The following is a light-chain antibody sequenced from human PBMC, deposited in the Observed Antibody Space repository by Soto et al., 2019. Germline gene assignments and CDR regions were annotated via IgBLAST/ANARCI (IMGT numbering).Light chain of an antibody. J-gene: IGKJ1*01. V-gene: IGKV3-20*01. CDR2: GAS. CDR1: QSVSSN. CDR3: QQYGSSPGT. Sequence: TQSPATLSVSPGERDTLSCRASQSVSSNLAWYQQKPGQAPRLLIYGASSRATGIPDRFSGSGSGTDFTLTISRLEPEDFAVYYCQQYGSSPGTFGQGTMVDIK.